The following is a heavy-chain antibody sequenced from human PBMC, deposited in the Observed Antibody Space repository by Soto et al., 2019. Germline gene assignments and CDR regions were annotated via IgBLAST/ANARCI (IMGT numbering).Heavy chain of an antibody. D-gene: IGHD5-12*01. CDR1: GYTFTGYG. CDR2: ISAYNGNT. CDR3: ARGIKFGYDYPEDY. Sequence: ASVKVSCKSSGYTFTGYGIGWVRQAPGQGLEWMGWISAYNGNTNYAQKLQGRVTMTTDTSTSTAYMELRSLRSDDTAVYYCARGIKFGYDYPEDYWGQGTLVTVSX. J-gene: IGHJ4*02. V-gene: IGHV1-18*01.